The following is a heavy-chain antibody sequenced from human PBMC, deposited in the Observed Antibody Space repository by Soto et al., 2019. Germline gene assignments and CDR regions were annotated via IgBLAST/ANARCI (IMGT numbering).Heavy chain of an antibody. V-gene: IGHV4-59*08. CDR3: ARRYGDYFDY. Sequence: PSETLSLTCTVSGGSISSNSWSWIRQPPGKGLEWIGHIYNSGNTNYNPSLKSRVTISVDTSKNQFSLKLSSVTAADTAVYYCARRYGDYFDYWGQGTLVTVSS. J-gene: IGHJ4*02. CDR1: GGSISSNS. CDR2: IYNSGNT. D-gene: IGHD4-17*01.